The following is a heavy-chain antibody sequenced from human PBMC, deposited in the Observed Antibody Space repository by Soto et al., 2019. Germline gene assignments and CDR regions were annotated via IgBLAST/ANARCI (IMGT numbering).Heavy chain of an antibody. CDR3: AREDRGTVKYRSGWYY. Sequence: PGGSLRLSCAASGFTFSSYSVNWVRQAPGKGLEWVSYISSSSSTIYYADSVKGRFTISRDNAKNSLYLQMNSLRDEDTAVYYCAREDRGTVKYRSGWYYWGQGTLVTVSS. CDR2: ISSSSSTI. J-gene: IGHJ4*02. CDR1: GFTFSSYS. D-gene: IGHD6-19*01. V-gene: IGHV3-48*02.